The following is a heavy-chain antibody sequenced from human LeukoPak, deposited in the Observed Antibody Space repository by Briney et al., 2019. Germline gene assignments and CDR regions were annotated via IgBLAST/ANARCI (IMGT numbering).Heavy chain of an antibody. V-gene: IGHV1-69*04. J-gene: IGHJ4*02. Sequence: ASVKVSCKASGGTFSSYAISWVRRAPGQGLEWMGRIIPIFGIANYAQRFQGRVTITADKSTSTAYMELSSLRSEDTAAYYCARHDSSGYYEYYFDYWGQGTLVTVSS. CDR2: IIPIFGIA. CDR1: GGTFSSYA. CDR3: ARHDSSGYYEYYFDY. D-gene: IGHD3-22*01.